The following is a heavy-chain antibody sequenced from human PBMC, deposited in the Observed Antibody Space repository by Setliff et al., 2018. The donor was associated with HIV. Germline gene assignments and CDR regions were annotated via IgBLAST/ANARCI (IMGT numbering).Heavy chain of an antibody. CDR3: ARTLAYHAFDI. J-gene: IGHJ3*02. CDR2: IYTSGST. CDR1: GGSSSRYS. Sequence: PSETLSLTCTVSGGSSSRYSWSWSRQPAGKGLEWIGRIYTSGSTNYNPSLKSRVTMSVDTSKNQFSLKLSSVTAADTAVYYCARTLAYHAFDIWGQGTMVTVSS. V-gene: IGHV4-4*07. D-gene: IGHD2-2*01.